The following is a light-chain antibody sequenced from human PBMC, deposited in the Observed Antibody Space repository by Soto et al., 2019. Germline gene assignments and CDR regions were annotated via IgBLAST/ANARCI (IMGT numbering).Light chain of an antibody. Sequence: QPVLTQPPSVSGAPGRRVTISCTGSSSNIGAGYDVHWYQQLPGTAPKLLIYGNSNRPSGVPDRFSGSKSGTSASLAITGLQAEDEADYYCQSYDSSLSGLVFGTGTKVTVL. J-gene: IGLJ1*01. CDR2: GNS. V-gene: IGLV1-40*01. CDR3: QSYDSSLSGLV. CDR1: SSNIGAGYD.